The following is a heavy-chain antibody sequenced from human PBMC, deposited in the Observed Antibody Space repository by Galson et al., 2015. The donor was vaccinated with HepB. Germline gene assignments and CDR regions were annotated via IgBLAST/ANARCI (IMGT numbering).Heavy chain of an antibody. CDR2: ISSNGGST. J-gene: IGHJ2*01. D-gene: IGHD2-2*01. CDR3: VRGVVVPAAIRRGWYFDL. Sequence: SLRLSCAASGFTFSSYAMHWVRQAPGKGLEYVSAISSNGGSTYYADSVKGRFTISRDNSKNTLYLQKSSLRAEDTAVYYCVRGVVVPAAIRRGWYFDLWGRGTLVTVSS. CDR1: GFTFSSYA. V-gene: IGHV3-64D*06.